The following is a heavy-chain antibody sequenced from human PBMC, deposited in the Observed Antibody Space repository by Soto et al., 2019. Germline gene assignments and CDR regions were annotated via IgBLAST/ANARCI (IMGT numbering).Heavy chain of an antibody. Sequence: QVQLVQSGAEVKKPGASVKVSCKASGYTFTSYGISWVRQAPEQGLEWMGWISAYNGNTNYAQKLQGRVTMTTVTATTGAYMELRSLRTDDTAVYYCAREPLTIASAGREDYWGQGPLVTVSS. CDR1: GYTFTSYG. CDR3: AREPLTIASAGREDY. D-gene: IGHD6-13*01. J-gene: IGHJ4*02. V-gene: IGHV1-18*01. CDR2: ISAYNGNT.